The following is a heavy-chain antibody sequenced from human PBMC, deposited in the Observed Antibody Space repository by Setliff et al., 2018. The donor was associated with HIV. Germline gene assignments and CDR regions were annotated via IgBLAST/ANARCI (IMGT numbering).Heavy chain of an antibody. Sequence: ASVKVSCKASGYTFTGYYMHWVRQAPGQGLEWMGWINPNSGGTTYAQKFQGRLTMTRDTSTNTVYMELSSLRSEDTAVYYCARGHYYDSSGESLGYYNYMDVWGKGTTVTVSS. V-gene: IGHV1-2*02. CDR2: INPNSGGT. D-gene: IGHD3-22*01. CDR1: GYTFTGYY. J-gene: IGHJ6*03. CDR3: ARGHYYDSSGESLGYYNYMDV.